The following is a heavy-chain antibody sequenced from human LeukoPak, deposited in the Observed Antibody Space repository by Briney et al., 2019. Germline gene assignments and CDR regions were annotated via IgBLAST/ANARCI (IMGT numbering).Heavy chain of an antibody. CDR2: IYYNGRT. CDR1: GGSISGYY. D-gene: IGHD2/OR15-2a*01. CDR3: ARWYCNRGTCYYLDY. J-gene: IGHJ4*02. Sequence: SETLSLTCAVSGGSISGYYWSWIRQSPGRGLEYIGHIYYNGRTDYNPSLKSRVTISVDTSRNQFSLRLNSVTAADTAVYFCARWYCNRGTCYYLDYWVQGTLVTVSS. V-gene: IGHV4-59*01.